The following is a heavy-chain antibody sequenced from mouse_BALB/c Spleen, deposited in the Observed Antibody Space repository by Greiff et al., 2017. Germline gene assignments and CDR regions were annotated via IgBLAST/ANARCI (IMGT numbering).Heavy chain of an antibody. CDR2: IWAGGST. D-gene: IGHD1-2*01. V-gene: IGHV2-9*02. CDR1: GFSLTSYG. Sequence: QVQLKQSGPGLVAPSQSLSITCTVSGFSLTSYGVHWVRQPSGKGLEWLGVIWAGGSTNYNSALMSRLSISKDNSKSQVFLKMNSLQTDDTAMYYCAREGLRLRYAMDYWGQGTSVTVSS. J-gene: IGHJ4*01. CDR3: AREGLRLRYAMDY.